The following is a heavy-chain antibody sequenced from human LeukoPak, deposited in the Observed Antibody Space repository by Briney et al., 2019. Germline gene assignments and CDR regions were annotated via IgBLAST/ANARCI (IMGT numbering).Heavy chain of an antibody. CDR1: GFTFSSFD. D-gene: IGHD2-2*01. V-gene: IGHV3-21*01. CDR2: ISTSSRYI. CDR3: ARADCSGSTCYLRRSWFDP. Sequence: GGPLRLSCAASGFTFSSFDMNWVRQPPGKGLEWVSSISTSSRYIYYRDSVKGRFTISRDDAKNSLYLQMNSLRVEDTAVYYCARADCSGSTCYLRRSWFDPWGQGTLVTVSS. J-gene: IGHJ5*02.